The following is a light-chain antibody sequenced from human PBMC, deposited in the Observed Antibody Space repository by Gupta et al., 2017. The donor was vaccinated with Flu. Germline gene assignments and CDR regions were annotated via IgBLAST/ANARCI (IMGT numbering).Light chain of an antibody. CDR2: LGS. CDR3: RRAPHNPLST. J-gene: IGKJ2*01. CDR1: LIRRQTNGYNY. V-gene: IGKV2-28*01. Sequence: TPGAPASIHCRASLIRRQTNGYNYLDWSVQKQWHAPQCLIYLGSHLYGGVTNRFRGSGIGSDVAIKISIGEVEDVGVSYSRRAPHNPLSTFGQGTRVEIK.